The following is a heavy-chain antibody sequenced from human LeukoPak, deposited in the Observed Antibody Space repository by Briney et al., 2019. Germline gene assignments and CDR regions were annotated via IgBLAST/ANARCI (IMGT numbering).Heavy chain of an antibody. CDR3: ARVASGYSYGYLDY. CDR1: GYTFTGYY. J-gene: IGHJ4*02. CDR2: INPNSGGT. Sequence: ASVKVSCKASGYTFTGYYMHWVRQAPGQGLEWMGWINPNSGGTNYAQKFQGRVTMTRDTSISTAYMELSRLRSDDTAVYYCARVASGYSYGYLDYWGQGTLVTVSS. V-gene: IGHV1-2*02. D-gene: IGHD5-18*01.